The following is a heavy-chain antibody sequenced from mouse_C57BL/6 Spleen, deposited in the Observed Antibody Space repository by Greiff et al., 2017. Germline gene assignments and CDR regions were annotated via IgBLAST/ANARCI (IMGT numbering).Heavy chain of an antibody. CDR1: GYTFTDYE. Sequence: VKVVESGAELVRPGASVTLSCKASGYTFTDYEMHWVKQTPVRGLEWIGAIDPETGGTAYNQKFKGKAILTADKSSSTAYMELRSLTSEDSAVYYCTDYYGSSYFDYWGQGTTLTVSS. CDR3: TDYYGSSYFDY. D-gene: IGHD1-1*01. J-gene: IGHJ2*01. V-gene: IGHV1-15*01. CDR2: IDPETGGT.